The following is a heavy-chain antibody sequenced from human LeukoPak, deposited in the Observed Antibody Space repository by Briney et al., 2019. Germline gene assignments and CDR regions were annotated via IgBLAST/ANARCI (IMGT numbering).Heavy chain of an antibody. V-gene: IGHV4-39*02. CDR1: GGSISSSSYY. J-gene: IGHJ4*02. D-gene: IGHD3-22*01. Sequence: SETLSLTCTVSGGSISSSSYYWGWIRQPPGKGLEWIGSIYYSGSTYYNPSLKSRVTISVDTSKNQFSLKLSSVTAADTAVYYCARDFSSYYDSSVNYGDACIDYWGQGTLVTVSS. CDR3: ARDFSSYYDSSVNYGDACIDY. CDR2: IYYSGST.